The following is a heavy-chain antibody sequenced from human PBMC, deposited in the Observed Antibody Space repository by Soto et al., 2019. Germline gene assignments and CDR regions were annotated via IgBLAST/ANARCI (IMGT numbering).Heavy chain of an antibody. J-gene: IGHJ4*02. V-gene: IGHV3-23*01. CDR3: AKFANGSGWPYYFDY. CDR1: GFTFSSYA. D-gene: IGHD6-19*01. CDR2: ISGSGGST. Sequence: GGSLRLSCAASGFTFSSYAMSWVRQAPGKGLGWVSAISGSGGSTYYADSVKGRFTISRGNSKNTLYLQMNSLRAEDTAVYYCAKFANGSGWPYYFDYWGQGTLVTVSS.